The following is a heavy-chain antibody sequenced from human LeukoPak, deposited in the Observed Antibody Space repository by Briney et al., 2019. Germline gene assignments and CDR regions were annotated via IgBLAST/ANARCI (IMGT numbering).Heavy chain of an antibody. D-gene: IGHD4-11*01. CDR1: GGSISSYY. Sequence: PSETLSLTCTVSGGSISSYYWGWIRQPAGKGLEWIGRIYTSGSTNYNPSLKSRVTMSVDTSKNQFSLKLTSVTAADTAVYYCATSRGYSNYYFDYRGQGTLVTVSS. CDR3: ATSRGYSNYYFDY. V-gene: IGHV4-4*07. CDR2: IYTSGST. J-gene: IGHJ4*02.